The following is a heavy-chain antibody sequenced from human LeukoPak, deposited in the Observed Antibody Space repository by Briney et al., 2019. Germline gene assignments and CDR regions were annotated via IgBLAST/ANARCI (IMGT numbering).Heavy chain of an antibody. V-gene: IGHV5-51*01. CDR3: ARGEIQAPFDY. D-gene: IGHD1-26*01. J-gene: IGHJ4*02. CDR1: GYSFTSHW. Sequence: GESLKISCTASGYSFTSHWIAWVRQMPGKGLDLMGIMYPGGSDIRYSPYFQGQVTFSVDKSISTAYLQWSSLKASDTAMYYCARGEIQAPFDYWGQGTLVTVSS. CDR2: MYPGGSDI.